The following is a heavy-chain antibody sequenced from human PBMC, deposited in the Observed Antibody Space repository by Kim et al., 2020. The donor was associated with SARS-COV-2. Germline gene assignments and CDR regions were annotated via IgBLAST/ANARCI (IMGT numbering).Heavy chain of an antibody. CDR1: GFSFDSYG. CDR3: ARTWNDDY. J-gene: IGHJ4*02. CDR2: IDGSGGVT. V-gene: IGHV3-23*01. Sequence: GGSLRLSCEASGFSFDSYGMSWVRQAPGKGLECVSGIDGSGGVTAYAGSVRGRFTISRDNSRNTLYLQMNSLRVDDTAVYYCARTWNDDYWGQGILVTVCS. D-gene: IGHD1-1*01.